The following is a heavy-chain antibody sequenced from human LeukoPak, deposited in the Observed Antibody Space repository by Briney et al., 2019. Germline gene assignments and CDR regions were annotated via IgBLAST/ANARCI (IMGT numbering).Heavy chain of an antibody. CDR1: GYSFTTFW. CDR2: IFPSDSET. Sequence: KSGESLKISCQASGYSFTTFWIAWVRQMPGKGLDWMGLIFPSDSETRYSPAFQGHVTISADKSTNTAYLQWSSLKASDTAMYYCARHLGITGTPFDYWGQGTLVTVSS. V-gene: IGHV5-51*01. CDR3: ARHLGITGTPFDY. D-gene: IGHD1-20*01. J-gene: IGHJ4*02.